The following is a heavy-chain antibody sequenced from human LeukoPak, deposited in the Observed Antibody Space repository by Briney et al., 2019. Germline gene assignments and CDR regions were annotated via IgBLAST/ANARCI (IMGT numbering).Heavy chain of an antibody. V-gene: IGHV1-46*01. Sequence: ASVKVSCTASGYTFTIYYIHWVRQAPGQGLEWMGLINPSGGSTNYAQKFQGRVTMTRDTSTSTVYMELSSLRSEDTAVYYCAKSGLNRFDYWGQGTLVTVSS. J-gene: IGHJ4*02. CDR2: INPSGGST. D-gene: IGHD2-15*01. CDR3: AKSGLNRFDY. CDR1: GYTFTIYY.